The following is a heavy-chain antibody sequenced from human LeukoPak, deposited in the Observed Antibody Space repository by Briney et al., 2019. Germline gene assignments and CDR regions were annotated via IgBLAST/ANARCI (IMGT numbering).Heavy chain of an antibody. CDR3: ARGLLPLDY. Sequence: SETLSLTCTVSGGSISSYYWSWIRQPPGKGLEWIGYIYYSGSTNYNPSLKSRVTISVDTSKNQFSLKLSSVTAADTAVYYCARGLLPLDYWGQGTLVTVSS. CDR2: IYYSGST. V-gene: IGHV4-59*01. CDR1: GGSISSYY. D-gene: IGHD2-15*01. J-gene: IGHJ4*02.